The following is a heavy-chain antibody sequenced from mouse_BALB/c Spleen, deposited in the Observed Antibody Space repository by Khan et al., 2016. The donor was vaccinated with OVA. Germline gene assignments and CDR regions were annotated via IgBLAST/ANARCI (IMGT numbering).Heavy chain of an antibody. CDR1: GFNIKDTY. CDR3: AIMHA. Sequence: VQLQQSGAELVKPGASVKLSCTASGFNIKDTYMHWVKQRPEQGLEWIGRIDPANGNTKYDQKFQGKATITADTSTNTAYLQLSSQTSEETAVYYFAIMHAWVQGTSLPVSS. J-gene: IGHJ2*02. CDR2: IDPANGNT. V-gene: IGHV14-3*02.